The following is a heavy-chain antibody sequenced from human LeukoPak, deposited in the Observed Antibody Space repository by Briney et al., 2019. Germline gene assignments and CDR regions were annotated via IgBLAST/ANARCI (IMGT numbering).Heavy chain of an antibody. J-gene: IGHJ4*02. CDR3: ASTYYYDSSGYSSPYYFDY. V-gene: IGHV4-59*08. Sequence: SETLSLTCTVSGGSISSYYRSWIRQPPGKGLEWIGYIYYSGSTNYNPSLKSRVTISVDTSKNQFSLKLSSVTAADTAVYYCASTYYYDSSGYSSPYYFDYWGQGTLVTVSS. D-gene: IGHD3-22*01. CDR2: IYYSGST. CDR1: GGSISSYY.